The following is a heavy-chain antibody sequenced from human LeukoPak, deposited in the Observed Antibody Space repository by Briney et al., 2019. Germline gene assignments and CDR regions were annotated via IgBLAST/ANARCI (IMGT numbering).Heavy chain of an antibody. J-gene: IGHJ4*02. Sequence: SETLSLTCAVYGGSFSGYYWSWIRQPPGKGLEWIGEINHSGSTNYNPSLKSRVPISVDTSKNQFSLKLSSVTAADTAVYYCASYQDYGDYAYFDYWGQGTLVTVSS. CDR1: GGSFSGYY. V-gene: IGHV4-34*01. CDR3: ASYQDYGDYAYFDY. D-gene: IGHD4-17*01. CDR2: INHSGST.